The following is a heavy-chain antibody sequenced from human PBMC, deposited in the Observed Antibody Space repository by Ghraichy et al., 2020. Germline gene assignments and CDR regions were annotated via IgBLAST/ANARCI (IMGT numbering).Heavy chain of an antibody. J-gene: IGHJ4*02. CDR1: GGSLSGYY. D-gene: IGHD3-10*01. Sequence: SETLSLTCAVYGGSLSGYYWSWIRQPPGKGLEWIGEINHSGSTNYNPSLKSRVTISVDTSKNQFSLKLSSVTAADTAVYYCARGRGLADYWGQGTLVTVSS. V-gene: IGHV4-34*01. CDR3: ARGRGLADY. CDR2: INHSGST.